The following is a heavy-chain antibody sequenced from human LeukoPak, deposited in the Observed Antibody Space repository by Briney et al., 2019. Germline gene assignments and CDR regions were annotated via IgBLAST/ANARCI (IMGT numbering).Heavy chain of an antibody. Sequence: SQTLSPTCAISGDSVSSNSAAWNWIRQSPSRGLEWLGRTYYKSKWYNDYAVSVKSRISINPDTSKDQFSLQLKSVTPEDTAVYYCARDTSGGYYWYFDLWGRGTLVTVSS. J-gene: IGHJ2*01. V-gene: IGHV6-1*01. CDR1: GDSVSSNSAA. CDR3: ARDTSGGYYWYFDL. CDR2: TYYKSKWYN. D-gene: IGHD6-19*01.